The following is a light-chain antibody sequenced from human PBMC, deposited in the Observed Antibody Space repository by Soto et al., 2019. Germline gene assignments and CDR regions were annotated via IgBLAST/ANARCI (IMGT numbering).Light chain of an antibody. Sequence: QSALTQPASVYGSPGQSITISCTGTSGDVGGYNYVSWYQQHPGKAPKLMIYDVSNRPSGVSNRFSGSRSGNTSSLTISGLQAEDEADYYCSSYTSRTTRVFGGGTKLTVL. CDR3: SSYTSRTTRV. V-gene: IGLV2-14*01. J-gene: IGLJ2*01. CDR1: SGDVGGYNY. CDR2: DVS.